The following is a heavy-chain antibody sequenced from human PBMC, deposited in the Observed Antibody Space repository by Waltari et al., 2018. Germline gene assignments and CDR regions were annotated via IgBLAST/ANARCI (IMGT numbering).Heavy chain of an antibody. Sequence: EVQLVESGGGLVQTGGSLRLSCAASGFTFSSYEMNWVRQAPGKGLEWVSYISSSGSTIYYADSVKGRFTISRDNAKNSLYLQMNSLRAEDTAVYYCAIPPLYYDSFWGQGTLVTVSS. CDR3: AIPPLYYDSF. CDR1: GFTFSSYE. V-gene: IGHV3-48*03. D-gene: IGHD3-22*01. J-gene: IGHJ1*01. CDR2: ISSSGSTI.